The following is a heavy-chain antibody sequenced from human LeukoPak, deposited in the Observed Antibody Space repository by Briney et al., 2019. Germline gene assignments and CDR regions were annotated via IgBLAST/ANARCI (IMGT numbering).Heavy chain of an antibody. J-gene: IGHJ4*02. V-gene: IGHV3-21*01. CDR3: ARDGYSGRLYDY. D-gene: IGHD6-13*01. Sequence: PGGSLRLSCAASGFTFSSYSMNWVRQAPGKGLEWVSSISSSSSYIYYADSVKGRFTISRGNAKNSLYLQMNSLRAEDTAAYYCARDGYSGRLYDYWGQGTLVTVSS. CDR1: GFTFSSYS. CDR2: ISSSSSYI.